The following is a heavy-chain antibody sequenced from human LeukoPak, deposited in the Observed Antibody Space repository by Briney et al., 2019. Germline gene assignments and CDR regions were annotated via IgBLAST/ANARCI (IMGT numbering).Heavy chain of an antibody. V-gene: IGHV1-2*02. CDR2: INPNSGGT. CDR1: GYTLTGYY. D-gene: IGHD6-6*01. CDR3: ARSASYSSSSSWFDP. J-gene: IGHJ5*02. Sequence: GASVKVSCKASGYTLTGYYMHWVRQAPGQGLEWMGWINPNSGGTNYAQKFQGRVTMTRDTSISTAYMELSRLRSDDTAVYYCARSASYSSSSSWFDPWGQGTLVTVSS.